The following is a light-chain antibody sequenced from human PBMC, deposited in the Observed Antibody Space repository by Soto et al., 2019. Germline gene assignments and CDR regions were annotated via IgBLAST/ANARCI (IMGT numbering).Light chain of an antibody. J-gene: IGKJ2*01. V-gene: IGKV3-20*01. CDR1: QSIRSSF. CDR3: QQYVTSPYI. CDR2: GVS. Sequence: DIVLTQSPGTLSLSPGERATLSCRASQSIRSSFLAWYQQKPGQAPRLLIHGVSTRATGIPDRFSGSGSGTDFTLTISRLEPEDFAVYYCQQYVTSPYIFGQGTKLEIK.